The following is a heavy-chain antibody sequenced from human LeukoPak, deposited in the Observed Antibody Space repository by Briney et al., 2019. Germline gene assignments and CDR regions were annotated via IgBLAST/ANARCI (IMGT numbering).Heavy chain of an antibody. J-gene: IGHJ4*02. Sequence: GGSLRLSCAASGFTFSSYAMSWVRQAPGKGLEWVSAISGSGGSTYYADSVKGRFTISRDNSKNTLYLQMNSLRAEGTAVYYCAKGYCSSTSCYTDYWGQGTLVTVSS. V-gene: IGHV3-23*01. CDR2: ISGSGGST. CDR3: AKGYCSSTSCYTDY. CDR1: GFTFSSYA. D-gene: IGHD2-2*02.